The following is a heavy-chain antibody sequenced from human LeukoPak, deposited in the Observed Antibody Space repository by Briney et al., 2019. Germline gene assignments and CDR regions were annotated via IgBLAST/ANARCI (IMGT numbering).Heavy chain of an antibody. CDR3: ARGPYGSGKTPERYWYFDL. J-gene: IGHJ2*01. V-gene: IGHV4-34*01. CDR2: INHGGST. CDR1: GGSFSGYY. Sequence: PSETLSLTCGVFGGSFSGYYWTWIRQPPGKGLEWIGEINHGGSTNYNPSLKGRVTISVDTSKNQFSLKLSSVTAADTAVYYCARGPYGSGKTPERYWYFDLWGRGTLVTVSS. D-gene: IGHD3-10*01.